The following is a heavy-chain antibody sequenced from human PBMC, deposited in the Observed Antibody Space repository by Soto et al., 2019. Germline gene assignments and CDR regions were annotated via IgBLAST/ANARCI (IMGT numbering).Heavy chain of an antibody. CDR2: TYYSGST. J-gene: IGHJ6*02. CDR3: ARDPSYDFWSGPHGNYGMDV. V-gene: IGHV4-59*01. D-gene: IGHD3-3*01. Sequence: PSETLSLTCTVSGGSISSYYWSWIRQPPGKGLEWIGYTYYSGSTNYNPSLKSRVTISVDTSKNQFSLKLSSVTAADTAVYYCARDPSYDFWSGPHGNYGMDVWGQGTTVTVSS. CDR1: GGSISSYY.